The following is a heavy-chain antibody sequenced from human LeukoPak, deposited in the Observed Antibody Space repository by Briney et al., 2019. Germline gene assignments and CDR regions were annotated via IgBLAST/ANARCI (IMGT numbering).Heavy chain of an antibody. CDR1: GFTFSSYS. CDR2: ISSSSSYI. CDR3: VKDNPLDY. Sequence: GGSLRLSCAASGFTFSSYSMNWVRQAPGKGLEWVSSISSSSSYIYYADSVKGRFTISRDNSKNTLYLHINSLRPEDTALYYCVKDNPLDYWGQGTLVIVSS. V-gene: IGHV3-21*01. D-gene: IGHD1-14*01. J-gene: IGHJ4*02.